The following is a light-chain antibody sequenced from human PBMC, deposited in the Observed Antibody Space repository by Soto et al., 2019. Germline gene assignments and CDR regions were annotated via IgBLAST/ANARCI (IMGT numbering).Light chain of an antibody. J-gene: IGLJ2*01. V-gene: IGLV1-47*01. CDR3: ATWDDILSGVV. CDR1: SSNVGGNY. CDR2: KNS. Sequence: QSVLTQPPSASGTPGQTVTISCSGSSSNVGGNYAYWYQQLPGTAPKLLLFKNSHRPSWVPDRFSCSKAGTSASLAIIGLRSEDETDYYCATWDDILSGVVFGVGTKLTV.